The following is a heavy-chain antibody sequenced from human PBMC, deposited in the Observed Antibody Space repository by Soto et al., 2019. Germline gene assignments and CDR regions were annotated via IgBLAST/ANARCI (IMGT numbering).Heavy chain of an antibody. Sequence: SETLSLTCAVYGGSFSGYYWTWIRQPPGTGLEWLGDMSHGGSTNHNPSLKSRVTILLDNSKNQFSLSLSLVTAADTATYYCARIFGWYAVDSWGQGILVTVSS. J-gene: IGHJ4*02. CDR3: ARIFGWYAVDS. CDR1: GGSFSGYY. D-gene: IGHD6-19*01. CDR2: MSHGGST. V-gene: IGHV4-34*01.